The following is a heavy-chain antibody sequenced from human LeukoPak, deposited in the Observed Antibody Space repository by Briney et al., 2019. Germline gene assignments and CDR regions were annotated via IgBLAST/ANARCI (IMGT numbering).Heavy chain of an antibody. CDR1: GYTFTTYY. CDR3: ARVSEGGGSFNAFDY. D-gene: IGHD2-15*01. CDR2: INPSGETT. J-gene: IGHJ4*02. V-gene: IGHV1-46*01. Sequence: GASVKVSCKASGYTFTTYYIHWVRQAPGQGPEWMGIINPSGETTSYAQKFQGRVTMTRDMSTSTVYLELSSLRSEDTAVYYCARVSEGGGSFNAFDYWGQGTLVTVSS.